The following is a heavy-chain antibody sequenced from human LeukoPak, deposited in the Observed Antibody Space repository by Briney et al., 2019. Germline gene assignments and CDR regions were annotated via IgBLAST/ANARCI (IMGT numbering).Heavy chain of an antibody. CDR1: DSSITSTYY. V-gene: IGHV4-38-2*02. J-gene: IGHJ4*02. Sequence: PSETLSLTCTVSDSSITSTYYWAWFRQPPGKGLEWIATVFRLQTVRTFNNPSLESRVTMSLDPSQGQFSLNLTSVTAADTALYFCARVLHAPYLIDSWGQGTLVTVSS. CDR3: ARVLHAPYLIDS. D-gene: IGHD2-8*01. CDR2: VFRLQTVRT.